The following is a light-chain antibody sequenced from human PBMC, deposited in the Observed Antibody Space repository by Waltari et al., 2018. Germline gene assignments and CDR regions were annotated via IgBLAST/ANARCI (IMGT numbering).Light chain of an antibody. V-gene: IGKV4-1*01. CDR3: QQYYSTPPT. J-gene: IGKJ4*01. CDR1: QSVLYSSNNKNY. CDR2: WAS. Sequence: DIVMTQSPDSLAVSLGERATLNCKSSQSVLYSSNNKNYLAWYHQKPGQPPKLLIYWASTRESGIPDRFSGSGSGTDFTLTISSLQAEDVAVYYCQQYYSTPPTFGGGTKVEIK.